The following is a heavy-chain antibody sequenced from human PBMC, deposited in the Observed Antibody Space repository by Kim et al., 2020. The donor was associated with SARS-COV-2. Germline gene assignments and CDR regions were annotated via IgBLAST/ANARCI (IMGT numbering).Heavy chain of an antibody. J-gene: IGHJ6*02. Sequence: GGSLRLSCASSGFTFSGSAMHWVRQASGKGLYWVGRIRSKANSYATAYAASVKVRFTISRDDSKNTAYLQMNSLKTEDTAVYYCTRQEDSSSWYWVLTSKRMYYYGMDVWGQGTTVTVSS. V-gene: IGHV3-73*01. CDR1: GFTFSGSA. D-gene: IGHD6-13*01. CDR3: TRQEDSSSWYWVLTSKRMYYYGMDV. CDR2: IRSKANSYAT.